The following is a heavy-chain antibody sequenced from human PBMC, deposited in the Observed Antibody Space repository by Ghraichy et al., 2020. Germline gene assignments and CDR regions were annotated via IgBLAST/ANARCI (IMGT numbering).Heavy chain of an antibody. D-gene: IGHD1-7*01. Sequence: LSLTCAASGFTFSSYAMGWVRQAPGKGLEWVSAISSAGGMTYYADSVKGRFTISRDNSKNTVFLQMNSLRAEDTAIYYCAKGIEREDWNYYFDTWGQGTLVTVSS. CDR1: GFTFSSYA. J-gene: IGHJ4*02. CDR3: AKGIEREDWNYYFDT. CDR2: ISSAGGMT. V-gene: IGHV3-23*01.